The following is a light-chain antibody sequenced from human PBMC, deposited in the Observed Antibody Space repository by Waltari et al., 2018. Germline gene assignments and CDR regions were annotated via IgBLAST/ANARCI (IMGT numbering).Light chain of an antibody. CDR2: EVN. V-gene: IGLV2-14*01. Sequence: QSALTQPASVSGSPGQSITISCTGTSSDIGGYNYVSWYQHHAGKAPKLIIYEVNNRPSGVSNRFSGSKSGNPASLTISGLQAEDEANYFCSSYTSTSSLYVFGTATEVTVL. CDR1: SSDIGGYNY. CDR3: SSYTSTSSLYV. J-gene: IGLJ1*01.